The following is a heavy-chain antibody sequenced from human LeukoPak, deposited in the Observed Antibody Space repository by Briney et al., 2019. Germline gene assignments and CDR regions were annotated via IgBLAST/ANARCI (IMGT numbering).Heavy chain of an antibody. V-gene: IGHV3-53*01. D-gene: IGHD3-10*01. Sequence: GGSLRLSCAVSGFSVTNNYMSWVRQAPGKGREWVSVFYVGGATYYADTVKGRFTISRDNSKNTLYIQMSRLRAEDTAVYYCAREKLLWFGEVLPYGMDVWGQGTTVTASS. J-gene: IGHJ6*02. CDR1: GFSVTNNY. CDR2: FYVGGAT. CDR3: AREKLLWFGEVLPYGMDV.